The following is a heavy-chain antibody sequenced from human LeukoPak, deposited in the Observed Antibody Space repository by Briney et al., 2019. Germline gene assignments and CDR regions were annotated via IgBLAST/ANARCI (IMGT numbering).Heavy chain of an antibody. J-gene: IGHJ4*02. Sequence: SQTLSLTCAISGDSVSSNSAAWSWIRQSPSRGLEWLGRTYYRSKWYTDYAVSVKGRITINPDTPKNQFSLQLNSVTPEDTAVYYCASSYGSGTYYTPPFDYWGQGTLVTVSS. V-gene: IGHV6-1*01. D-gene: IGHD3-10*01. CDR3: ASSYGSGTYYTPPFDY. CDR2: TYYRSKWYT. CDR1: GDSVSSNSAA.